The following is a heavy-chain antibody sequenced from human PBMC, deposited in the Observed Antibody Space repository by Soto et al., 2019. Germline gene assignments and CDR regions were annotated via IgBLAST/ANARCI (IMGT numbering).Heavy chain of an antibody. V-gene: IGHV3-48*04. CDR2: ISSSGSTI. J-gene: IGHJ4*02. CDR3: AREVAAPFDY. D-gene: IGHD6-6*01. Sequence: EVQLLESGGGLVQPGGSLRLSCAASGFTFSSYGMTWVRQAPGKGLEWVSYISSSGSTIYYADSVKGRFTISRDNAKNSLYLQMNSLRAEDTAVYYCAREVAAPFDYWGQGTLVTVSS. CDR1: GFTFSSYG.